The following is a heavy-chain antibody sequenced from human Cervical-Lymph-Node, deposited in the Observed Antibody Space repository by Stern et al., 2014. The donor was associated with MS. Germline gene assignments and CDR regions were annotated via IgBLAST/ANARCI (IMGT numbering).Heavy chain of an antibody. J-gene: IGHJ4*02. CDR2: IYWDDDK. V-gene: IGHV2-5*02. Sequence: QVTLRESGPTLVKPTQPVTLTCTLSGFSVATAGVGVGWIRQPPGKALEWLVLIYWDDDKLYSPSLKNRLTIIKDTSKNQVVLTMTNVDPVDTATYYCAHSRVKYCRGGTCYSSLFDYWGQGTLVTVSS. CDR1: GFSVATAGVG. D-gene: IGHD2-15*01. CDR3: AHSRVKYCRGGTCYSSLFDY.